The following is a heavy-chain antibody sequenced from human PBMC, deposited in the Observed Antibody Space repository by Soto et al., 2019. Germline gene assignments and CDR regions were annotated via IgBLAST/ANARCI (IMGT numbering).Heavy chain of an antibody. J-gene: IGHJ4*02. CDR2: IIPIFGTA. D-gene: IGHD3-22*01. Sequence: GASVKVSCKASGGTFSSYAISWVRQAPGQGLEWMGGIIPIFGTANYAQKFQGRVTITADESTSTAYMELSSLRSEDTAVYYCASVYYYDSSGYTVYYFDYWGQGTLVTVSS. CDR1: GGTFSSYA. CDR3: ASVYYYDSSGYTVYYFDY. V-gene: IGHV1-69*13.